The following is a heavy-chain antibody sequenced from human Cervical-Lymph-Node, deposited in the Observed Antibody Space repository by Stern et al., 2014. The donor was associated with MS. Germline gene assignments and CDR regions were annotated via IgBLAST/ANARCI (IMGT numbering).Heavy chain of an antibody. V-gene: IGHV1-24*01. CDR3: ATDNPPTTYDTFDI. CDR1: GYTLTELS. D-gene: IGHD4-17*01. Sequence: VQLLESGAEVKKPGASVKVSCKVSGYTLTELSMHWVRQAPGTGLEWMGGFERVEGETIYAQKFQDRATRTEDTSTDTAYMELSSLRSEDTAVYYCATDNPPTTYDTFDIWGQGTMVTVSS. CDR2: FERVEGET. J-gene: IGHJ3*02.